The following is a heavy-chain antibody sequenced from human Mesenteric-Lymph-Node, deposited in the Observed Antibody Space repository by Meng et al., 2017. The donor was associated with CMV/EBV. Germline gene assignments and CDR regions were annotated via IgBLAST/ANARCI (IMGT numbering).Heavy chain of an antibody. Sequence: GESLKISCAASGFTFSTFDMYWVRQAPGKGLEWVAFTRYDGSTKFYTDSVKGRFTISKDNSKNTLFLQMNTLRPEDTAVYYCAASHLPGAFDIWGQGTMVTVSS. J-gene: IGHJ3*02. CDR2: TRYDGSTK. CDR1: GFTFSTFD. CDR3: AASHLPGAFDI. V-gene: IGHV3-30*02.